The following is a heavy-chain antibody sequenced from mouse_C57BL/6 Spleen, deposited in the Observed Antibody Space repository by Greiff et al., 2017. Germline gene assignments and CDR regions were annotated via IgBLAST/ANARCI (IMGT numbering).Heavy chain of an antibody. CDR1: GFTFSDYG. D-gene: IGHD1-1*01. J-gene: IGHJ3*01. V-gene: IGHV5-17*01. CDR2: ISSGSSTI. CDR3: AREDYGSSLPFDY. Sequence: EVQVVESGGGLVKPGGSLKLSCAASGFTFSDYGMHWVRQAPEKGLEWVAYISSGSSTIYYADTVKGRFTISRDNAKNTLFLQMTSLRSEDTAMYYCAREDYGSSLPFDYWGQGTLVTVSA.